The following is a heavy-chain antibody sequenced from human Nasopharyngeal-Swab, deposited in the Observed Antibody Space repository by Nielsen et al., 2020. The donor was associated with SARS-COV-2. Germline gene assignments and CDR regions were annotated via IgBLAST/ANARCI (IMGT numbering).Heavy chain of an antibody. CDR3: TRDTPAMFAY. CDR1: GFTFNTYS. V-gene: IGHV3-21*01. Sequence: GESLKISCAASGFTFNTYSMNWVRQVPGKGLEWVSAISSSGDYIYHAASVKGRFTISRDNAKNSLYLQMNSLRAEDTAVYYCTRDTPAMFAYWGQGTLVTVSS. J-gene: IGHJ4*02. CDR2: ISSSGDYI.